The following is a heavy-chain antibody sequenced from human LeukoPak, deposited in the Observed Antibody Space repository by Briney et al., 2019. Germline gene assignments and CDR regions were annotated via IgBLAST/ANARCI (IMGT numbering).Heavy chain of an antibody. CDR2: INADGSET. Sequence: QPGGSLRLSCAASGFTFSAIPMTWVRQAPGKGLQWVANINADGSETHYVDSVKGRFTISRDNARNSLFLQMNSLRAEDTAIYYCAREYDEDIGFDYWGRGTLVTVSS. J-gene: IGHJ4*02. D-gene: IGHD3-16*01. CDR1: GFTFSAIP. V-gene: IGHV3-7*03. CDR3: AREYDEDIGFDY.